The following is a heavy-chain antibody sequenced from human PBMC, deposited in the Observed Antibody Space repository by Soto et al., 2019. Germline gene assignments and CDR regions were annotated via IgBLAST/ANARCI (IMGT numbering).Heavy chain of an antibody. CDR2: IFYSGGT. J-gene: IGHJ4*02. D-gene: IGHD4-17*01. CDR3: ARRGGGDYLLDS. Sequence: KASETLSLTCTVSGDSISTSNYYWGWIRQPPGEGLEWIGHIFYSGGTYYNPSLKSRVTISVDTSKNQFSLKLNSITAADTAVYFCARRGGGDYLLDSWGQGMLVTVSS. V-gene: IGHV4-39*01. CDR1: GDSISTSNYY.